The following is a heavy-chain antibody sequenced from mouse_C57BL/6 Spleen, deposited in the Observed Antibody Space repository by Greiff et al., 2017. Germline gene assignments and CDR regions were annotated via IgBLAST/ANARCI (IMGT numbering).Heavy chain of an antibody. D-gene: IGHD2-4*01. CDR2: IYPGSGST. CDR3: AREGDYDYFDV. V-gene: IGHV1-55*01. J-gene: IGHJ1*03. CDR1: GYNFTSYW. Sequence: QVQLQQPGAELVKPGASVKMSCKASGYNFTSYWITWVKQRPGQGLEWIGVIYPGSGSTNYNEKFKSKATLTVDTSSSTAYLLLSSLTSEDSAVYYCAREGDYDYFDVWGTGTTVTVSS.